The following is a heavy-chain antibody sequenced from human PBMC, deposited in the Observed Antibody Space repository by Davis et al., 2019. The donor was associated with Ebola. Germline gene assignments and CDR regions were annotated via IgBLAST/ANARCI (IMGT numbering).Heavy chain of an antibody. V-gene: IGHV3-30*03. J-gene: IGHJ4*02. CDR3: ARDIAVAGTIGFDY. D-gene: IGHD6-19*01. Sequence: GESLKISCAASGFTFSSYGMHWVRQAPGKGLEWVAVISYDGSNKYYADSVKGRFTISRDNSKNTLYLQMNSLRAEDMAVYYCARDIAVAGTIGFDYWGQGTLVTVSS. CDR2: ISYDGSNK. CDR1: GFTFSSYG.